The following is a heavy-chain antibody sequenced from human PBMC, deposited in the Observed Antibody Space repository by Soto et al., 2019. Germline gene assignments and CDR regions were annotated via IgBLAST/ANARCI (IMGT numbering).Heavy chain of an antibody. CDR1: GDSVSSNSAA. Sequence: SQTLSLTCAISGDSVSSNSAAWNWIRQSPSRGLEWLGRTYYRSKWYNDYAVSVKSRITINPDTSKNQFSLKLSSVTAADTAVYYCARVYYDSSGYNWFDPWGQGTLVTVSS. D-gene: IGHD3-22*01. CDR2: TYYRSKWYN. V-gene: IGHV6-1*01. J-gene: IGHJ5*02. CDR3: ARVYYDSSGYNWFDP.